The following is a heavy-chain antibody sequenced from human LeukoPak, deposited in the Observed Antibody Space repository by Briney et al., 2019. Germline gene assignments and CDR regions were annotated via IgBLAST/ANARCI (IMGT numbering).Heavy chain of an antibody. J-gene: IGHJ4*02. CDR2: TRYDGSHK. V-gene: IGHV3-30*02. D-gene: IGHD6-19*01. Sequence: GGSLRLSCAASGFSFSDYGMHYVRQAPGKGLEWVAFTRYDGSHKDYADSVKGRFTSSRDNSKNTLDLQMNSLRAEDTAVYYCAKGRWLVDYWGRGTLVTVSS. CDR3: AKGRWLVDY. CDR1: GFSFSDYG.